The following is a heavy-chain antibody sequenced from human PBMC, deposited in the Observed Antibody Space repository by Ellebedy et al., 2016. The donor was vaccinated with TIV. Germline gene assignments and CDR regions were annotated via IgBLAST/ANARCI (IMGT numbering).Heavy chain of an antibody. CDR3: ANGEIDDAFDI. J-gene: IGHJ3*02. CDR1: GFTFSSYW. Sequence: GGSLRLSXAASGFTFSSYWMHWVRQAPGKGLEWVSAISGSGGSTYYADSVKGRFTISRDNSKNTLYLQMNSLRAEDTAVYYCANGEIDDAFDIWGQGTMVTVSS. D-gene: IGHD5-24*01. V-gene: IGHV3-23*01. CDR2: ISGSGGST.